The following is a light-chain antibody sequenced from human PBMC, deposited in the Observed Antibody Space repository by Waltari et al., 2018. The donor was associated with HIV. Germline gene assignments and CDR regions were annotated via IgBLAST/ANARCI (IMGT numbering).Light chain of an antibody. V-gene: IGLV1-47*01. CDR2: KNN. J-gene: IGLJ3*02. CDR3: SSWYDNLNSWV. CDR1: DSQFESNY. Sequence: QAVVSQHPSASGTPGHSVTISSSESDSQFESNYVSWYQDHPGTAPKALIYKNNQRSPGVPARLSGSKYDTSASLAISGLRSEDEADYYCSSWYDNLNSWVFGGGTKLTVL.